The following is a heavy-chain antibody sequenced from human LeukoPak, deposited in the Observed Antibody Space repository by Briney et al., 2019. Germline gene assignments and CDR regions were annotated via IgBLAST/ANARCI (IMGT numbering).Heavy chain of an antibody. D-gene: IGHD5-12*01. CDR2: ISSSSSYI. V-gene: IGHV3-21*01. CDR3: ARGPATNYFDY. J-gene: IGHJ4*02. CDR1: GFPFISYS. Sequence: GGSLDLSLAASGFPFISYSMNWVRQAPGKGLEWVSFISSSSSYIYYADSVKGRFTISRDNANNSLYLQMNSLRAEDTAVYYCARGPATNYFDYWGQGTLVTVSS.